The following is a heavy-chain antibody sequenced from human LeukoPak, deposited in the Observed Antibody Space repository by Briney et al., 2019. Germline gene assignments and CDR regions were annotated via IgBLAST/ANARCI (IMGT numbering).Heavy chain of an antibody. CDR1: GFTLNSLS. J-gene: IGHJ4*02. Sequence: GGSLRLSCAASGFTLNSLSMNWVRQAPGKGLEWVSYISSSSGTIYYADSVKGRFTISRDNAKNSLYLQMNSLRAEDTAVYYCARDYDFWSGYYTGIFDYWGQGTLVTVSS. CDR3: ARDYDFWSGYYTGIFDY. V-gene: IGHV3-48*01. D-gene: IGHD3-3*01. CDR2: ISSSSGTI.